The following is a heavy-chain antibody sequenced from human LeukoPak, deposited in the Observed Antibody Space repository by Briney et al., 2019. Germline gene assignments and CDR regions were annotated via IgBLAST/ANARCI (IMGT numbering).Heavy chain of an antibody. J-gene: IGHJ4*02. D-gene: IGHD1-14*01. V-gene: IGHV4-31*03. CDR3: AREYPGRGGCFDY. CDR2: IYYSGST. Sequence: SETLSLTCTVSGGSISSGGYYWSWIRQHPGKGLEWIGYIYYSGSTYYNPSLKSRVTISVDTSKNQFSLKLSSVTAADTAVYYCAREYPGRGGCFDYWGQGTLVTVSS. CDR1: GGSISSGGYY.